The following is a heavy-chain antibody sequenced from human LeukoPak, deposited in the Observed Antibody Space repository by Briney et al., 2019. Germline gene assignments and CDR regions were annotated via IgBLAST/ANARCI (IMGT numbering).Heavy chain of an antibody. J-gene: IGHJ4*02. V-gene: IGHV5-51*01. D-gene: IGHD2-21*02. CDR2: IYPGDSDT. CDR1: GYSFTSYW. CDR3: ARLSECGGDCYSYYFDY. Sequence: GESLKISCKGSGYSFTSYWIGWVRQMPGEGLEWMGIIYPGDSDTRYSPSFQGQVTISADKSISTAYLQWSSLKASDTAMYYCARLSECGGDCYSYYFDYWGQGTLVTVSS.